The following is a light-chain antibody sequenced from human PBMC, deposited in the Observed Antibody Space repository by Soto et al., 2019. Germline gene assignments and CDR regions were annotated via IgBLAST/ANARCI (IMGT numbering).Light chain of an antibody. J-gene: IGKJ1*01. CDR2: DVS. V-gene: IGKV3-15*01. CDR3: QQHNNWPQT. Sequence: ETVMTQSPATLSLSPGERATLSCRASQSVNNNLAWYQQKPGQAPRLLIYDVSTRATGTPDRFSGSGSGTEFTLTISSLQSEDFAVYCCQQHNNWPQTFGQGTKVDI. CDR1: QSVNNN.